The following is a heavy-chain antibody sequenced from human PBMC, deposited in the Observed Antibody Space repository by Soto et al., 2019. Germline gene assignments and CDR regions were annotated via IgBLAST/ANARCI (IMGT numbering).Heavy chain of an antibody. D-gene: IGHD2-2*02. CDR1: GGTFSSYA. CDR2: IIPIFGTA. Sequence: ASVKVSCKASGGTFSSYAISWVRQAPGQGLEWMGGIIPIFGTANYAQKFQGRVTITADESTSTAYMELSSLRSEDTAVYYCARDKRYCSSTSCHNFDYWGQGTLVTVSS. CDR3: ARDKRYCSSTSCHNFDY. J-gene: IGHJ4*02. V-gene: IGHV1-69*13.